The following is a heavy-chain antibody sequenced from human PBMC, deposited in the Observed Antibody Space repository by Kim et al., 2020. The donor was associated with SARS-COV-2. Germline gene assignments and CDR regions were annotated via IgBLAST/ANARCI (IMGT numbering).Heavy chain of an antibody. CDR2: IIPIFGTA. D-gene: IGHD5-12*01. CDR1: GGTFSSYA. V-gene: IGHV1-69*13. J-gene: IGHJ4*02. Sequence: SVKVSCKASGGTFSSYAISWVRQAPGQGLEWMGGIIPIFGTANYAQKFQGRVTITADESTSTAYMELSSLRSEDTAVYYCASPSQDGYDSDYWGQGTLVTVSS. CDR3: ASPSQDGYDSDY.